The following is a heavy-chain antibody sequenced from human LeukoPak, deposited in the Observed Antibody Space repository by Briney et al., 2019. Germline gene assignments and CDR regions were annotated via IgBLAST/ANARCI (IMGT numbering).Heavy chain of an antibody. J-gene: IGHJ4*02. Sequence: PGESLKISCAASGFTFSNYAMSWVRQAPGKGLEWVSTISGTNGNTYYADSVKGRFTISRDNSKNTLYLQMNSLRVEDTALYYCAKDRMATNILKFDFWGQGILVTVSS. CDR3: AKDRMATNILKFDF. CDR2: ISGTNGNT. D-gene: IGHD5-24*01. V-gene: IGHV3-23*01. CDR1: GFTFSNYA.